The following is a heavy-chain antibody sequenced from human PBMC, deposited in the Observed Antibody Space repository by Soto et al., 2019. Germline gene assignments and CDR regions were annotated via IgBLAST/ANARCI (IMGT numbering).Heavy chain of an antibody. CDR2: IYYSGST. Sequence: QVQLQESGPGLVKPSQTLSLTCTVSGGSISSGGYYWSWIRQHPGKGLEWIGYIYYSGSTYYNPSRMGRVTISVDTSKNQAALKLSSVTAADTAVYCCARVRVPPGNPRFDYWGQGTLVTVSS. CDR3: ARVRVPPGNPRFDY. CDR1: GGSISSGGYY. V-gene: IGHV4-31*03. J-gene: IGHJ4*02.